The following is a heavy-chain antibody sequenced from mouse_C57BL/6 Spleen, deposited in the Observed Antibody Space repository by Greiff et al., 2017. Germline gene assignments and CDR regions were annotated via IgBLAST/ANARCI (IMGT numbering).Heavy chain of an antibody. CDR3: ARGYGSRDFDY. CDR1: GYTFTSYW. J-gene: IGHJ2*01. Sequence: QVHVKQPGAELVKPGASVKLSCKASGYTFTSYWMHWVKQRPGQGLEWIGMIHPNSGSTNYNEKFKSKATLTVDKSSSTAYMQLSSLTSEDSAVYYCARGYGSRDFDYWGQGTTLTVSS. CDR2: IHPNSGST. V-gene: IGHV1-64*01. D-gene: IGHD1-1*01.